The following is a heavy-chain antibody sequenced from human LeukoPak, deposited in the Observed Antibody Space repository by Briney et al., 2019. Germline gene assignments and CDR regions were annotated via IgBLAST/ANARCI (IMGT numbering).Heavy chain of an antibody. V-gene: IGHV4-39*07. CDR1: GGSISSSSYY. CDR2: IYYSGST. Sequence: SETLSLTCTVSGGSISSSSYYWGWIRQPPGKGLEWIGSIYYSGSTYYNPSLKSRVTISVDTSKNQFSLKLSSVTAADTAVYYCAIGNVVVTAILDYWGQGTLVTVSS. J-gene: IGHJ4*02. D-gene: IGHD2-21*02. CDR3: AIGNVVVTAILDY.